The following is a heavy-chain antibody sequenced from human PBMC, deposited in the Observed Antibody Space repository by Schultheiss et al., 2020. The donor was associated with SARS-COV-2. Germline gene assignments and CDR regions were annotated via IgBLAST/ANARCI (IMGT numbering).Heavy chain of an antibody. Sequence: ASVKVSCKASGYTFTSYAMHWVRQAPGQRLEWMGWINAGNGNTKYSQKFQGRVTITRNTSASTAYMELSSLRSEDTAVYYCARDLLQWLPCGYFDYWGQGTLGTGSS. J-gene: IGHJ4*02. CDR2: INAGNGNT. D-gene: IGHD5-12*01. CDR3: ARDLLQWLPCGYFDY. CDR1: GYTFTSYA. V-gene: IGHV1-3*01.